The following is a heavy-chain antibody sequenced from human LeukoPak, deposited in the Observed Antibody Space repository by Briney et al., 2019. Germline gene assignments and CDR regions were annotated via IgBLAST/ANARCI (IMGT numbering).Heavy chain of an antibody. CDR2: IKQDGSEK. D-gene: IGHD3-3*01. CDR1: GFTFSSYW. V-gene: IGHV3-7*03. CDR3: ARGGYYDFWSGYYFDY. J-gene: IGHJ4*02. Sequence: GGSLRLSCAASGFTFSSYWMSWVRQAPGKGLEWVANIKQDGSEKYYVDSVKGRFTISRDNAKNSLYLQMNSLRAEDTAVYYCARGGYYDFWSGYYFDYWGQGTLVTVSS.